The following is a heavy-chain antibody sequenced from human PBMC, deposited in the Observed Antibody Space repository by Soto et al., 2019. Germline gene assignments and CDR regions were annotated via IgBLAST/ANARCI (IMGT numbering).Heavy chain of an antibody. J-gene: IGHJ5*02. Sequence: GASVKVSCKASGYTFTYYPIHWVRQAPGQRLEWMGWINIGNGNTASSQKFQDRVTITRETSASTAYMELTSLRSEDTAVYYCAREPLCGGRCYDNYFDPWGQGTLVTVSS. CDR1: GYTFTYYP. V-gene: IGHV1-3*04. D-gene: IGHD2-15*01. CDR2: INIGNGNT. CDR3: AREPLCGGRCYDNYFDP.